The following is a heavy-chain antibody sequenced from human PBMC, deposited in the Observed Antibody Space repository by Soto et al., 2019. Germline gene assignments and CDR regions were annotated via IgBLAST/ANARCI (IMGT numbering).Heavy chain of an antibody. CDR1: EYTFVNHD. CDR2: MNPNSGNS. V-gene: IGHV1-8*01. J-gene: IGHJ4*02. D-gene: IGHD3-16*01. Sequence: QVQLVQSGAELKEPGASVKVSCTASEYTFVNHDINWVRQAPGRGLEWMGWMNPNSGNSGFAQKFQDRVTMTRDTSRDTAYMELRNLRSEDTAVYYCARGWGRWPHEKPGDYWGQGTLATVS. CDR3: ARGWGRWPHEKPGDY.